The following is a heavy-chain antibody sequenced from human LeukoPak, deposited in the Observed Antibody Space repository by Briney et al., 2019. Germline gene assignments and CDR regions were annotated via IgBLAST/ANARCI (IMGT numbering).Heavy chain of an antibody. V-gene: IGHV1-24*01. CDR3: ATHLYCGSTSCLYFDY. CDR1: GYTLTELS. D-gene: IGHD2-2*01. CDR2: FDPEDDET. J-gene: IGHJ4*02. Sequence: ASVKVSCKVSGYTLTELSMHWVRQAPGKGLEWMGGFDPEDDETIYAQKFQGRVTMTEDTSTDTAYMELSSLRSEDTAVYYCATHLYCGSTSCLYFDYWGQGTLVTVSS.